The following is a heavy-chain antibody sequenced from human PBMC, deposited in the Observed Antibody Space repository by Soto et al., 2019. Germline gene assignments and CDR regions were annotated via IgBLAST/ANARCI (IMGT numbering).Heavy chain of an antibody. CDR1: GGSISSGPNY. CDR2: IYYSGTT. Sequence: QVQLQESGPGLVKPSQTLSLTCTVSGGSISSGPNYWSWIRQHPGEGLDWVGYIYYSGTTYYNPYLKSRVTKALDTSKNQYSLNLTSVTAADTAVYYCAREMKLDNDGGYYYYGMDVWGQGTTVTVSS. J-gene: IGHJ6*02. V-gene: IGHV4-31*03. CDR3: AREMKLDNDGGYYYYGMDV. D-gene: IGHD1-1*01.